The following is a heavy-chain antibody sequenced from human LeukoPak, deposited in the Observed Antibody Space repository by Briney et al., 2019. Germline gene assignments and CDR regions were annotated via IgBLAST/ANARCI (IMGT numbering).Heavy chain of an antibody. CDR1: GFTFSSYW. D-gene: IGHD6-13*01. Sequence: PGGSLRLSCAASGFTFSSYWMSWVRQAPGKGLEWVANIKEDGSIKYYVDSVKGRFTISRDNAKNSLYLQMNSLRAEDTAVYYCARELRRSARIAGVDYWGQGTLVTVSS. CDR2: IKEDGSIK. V-gene: IGHV3-7*01. J-gene: IGHJ4*02. CDR3: ARELRRSARIAGVDY.